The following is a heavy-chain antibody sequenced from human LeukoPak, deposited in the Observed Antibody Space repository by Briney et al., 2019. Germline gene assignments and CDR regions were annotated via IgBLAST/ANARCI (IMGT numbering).Heavy chain of an antibody. CDR1: GFSFSSYA. Sequence: GGSLRLSCAASGFSFSSYAMSWVRQAPGKGLEWVSAISGSSGYTYYADSVKGRFTISRDNSKNTLYLQMNSLTAEDTAVYYCAKRISGWYFTDYWGQGTLDTVSS. V-gene: IGHV3-23*01. D-gene: IGHD6-19*01. CDR2: ISGSSGYT. J-gene: IGHJ4*02. CDR3: AKRISGWYFTDY.